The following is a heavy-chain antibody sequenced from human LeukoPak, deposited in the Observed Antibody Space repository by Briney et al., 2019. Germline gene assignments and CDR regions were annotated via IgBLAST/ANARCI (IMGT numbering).Heavy chain of an antibody. D-gene: IGHD1-26*01. CDR2: INPSGGST. J-gene: IGHJ4*02. CDR1: GYTFTTYY. Sequence: ASVKVSCKASGYTFTTYYIHWVRQAPGQGLEWVGIINPSGGSTSYTQKFQGRVTMTRDTSTSTVYMELSSLTYEDTAVYYCARGLGSGSYYGYWGQGTLVTVSS. CDR3: ARGLGSGSYYGY. V-gene: IGHV1-46*01.